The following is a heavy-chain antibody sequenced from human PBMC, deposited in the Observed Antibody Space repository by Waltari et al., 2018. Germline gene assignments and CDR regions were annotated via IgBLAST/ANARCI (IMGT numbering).Heavy chain of an antibody. V-gene: IGHV3-7*01. CDR2: IKDDGSEK. CDR1: GFTFSPYW. D-gene: IGHD4-4*01. J-gene: IGHJ4*02. Sequence: EVHLVESGGGLVQPGGSLRLSCAASGFTFSPYWMTWVRQAPGKGLEWLANIKDDGSEKNYVDSVKGRFTISRDNAKNSLYLQMNSLRAEDTAVYYCARDPHYSNFDYWGQGNLVTVSS. CDR3: ARDPHYSNFDY.